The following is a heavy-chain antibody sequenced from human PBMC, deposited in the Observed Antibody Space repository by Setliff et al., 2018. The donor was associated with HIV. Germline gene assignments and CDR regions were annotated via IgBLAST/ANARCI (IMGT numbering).Heavy chain of an antibody. D-gene: IGHD1-1*01. CDR1: GFTFNSYA. CDR3: ANRLRGYNKWYYFDY. Sequence: HPGGSLRLSCAASGFTFNSYAMSWVRQAPGKGLEWVATMSGSTGDTYYADSVKGRFTISRDNSKNTLSLQMNSLGAEDTAVYYFANRLRGYNKWYYFDYWGQGTLVTVSS. CDR2: MSGSTGDT. J-gene: IGHJ4*02. V-gene: IGHV3-23*01.